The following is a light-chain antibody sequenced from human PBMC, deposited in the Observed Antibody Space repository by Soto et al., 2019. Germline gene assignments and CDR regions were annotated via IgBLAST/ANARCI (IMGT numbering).Light chain of an antibody. V-gene: IGLV1-44*01. CDR1: SSNIGLNT. J-gene: IGLJ2*01. CDR2: TNN. Sequence: QSVLTQPPSASGTPGQRVTISCSGSSSNIGLNTVNWYQQLPGTAPKLLIYTNNQRPSGVPDRFSGSKSGTSASLAISGLQSEDEADYYCAAWDGSLKGVLFGGGTQLTVL. CDR3: AAWDGSLKGVL.